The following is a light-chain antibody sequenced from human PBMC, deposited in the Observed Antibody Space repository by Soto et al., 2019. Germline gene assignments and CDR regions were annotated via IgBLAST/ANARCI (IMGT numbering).Light chain of an antibody. J-gene: IGKJ4*01. V-gene: IGKV3-20*01. CDR1: RSVSSSF. Sequence: EIVLTQSPGTLSLSPGERATLSCRASRSVSSSFLTWYQQKPGQAPRLLIYGASSRATGIPDRFSASGSGTDLTITISILEPEDYEVYYCQQYGSSRLTFSGGTKVDIK. CDR3: QQYGSSRLT. CDR2: GAS.